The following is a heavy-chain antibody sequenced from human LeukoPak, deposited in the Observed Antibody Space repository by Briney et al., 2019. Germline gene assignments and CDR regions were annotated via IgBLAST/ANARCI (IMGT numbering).Heavy chain of an antibody. CDR3: ARERQLERLAFGKEGSAFDY. J-gene: IGHJ4*02. D-gene: IGHD1-1*01. CDR1: GFTFDDYG. V-gene: IGHV3-20*04. Sequence: GGSLRLSCAASGFTFDDYGMSWVRQAPGKGLEWVSGINWNGGSTGYADSVKGRFTISRDNANNSLYLQMNSLRAEDTAVYYCARERQLERLAFGKEGSAFDYWGQGTLVTVSS. CDR2: INWNGGST.